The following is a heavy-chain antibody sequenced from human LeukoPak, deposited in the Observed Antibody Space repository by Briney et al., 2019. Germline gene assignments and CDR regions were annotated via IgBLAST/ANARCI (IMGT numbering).Heavy chain of an antibody. CDR3: AREAAAGTWLFDP. J-gene: IGHJ5*02. D-gene: IGHD6-13*01. Sequence: GGSLRLSCAASGFTFDDYAMHWVRQAPGKGLEWVAIISFDGRNTYYADSVKGRITISRDNSKNTLYLQMNSLRVEDTAVYYCAREAAAGTWLFDPWGQGTLVTVSS. CDR1: GFTFDDYA. V-gene: IGHV3-30*04. CDR2: ISFDGRNT.